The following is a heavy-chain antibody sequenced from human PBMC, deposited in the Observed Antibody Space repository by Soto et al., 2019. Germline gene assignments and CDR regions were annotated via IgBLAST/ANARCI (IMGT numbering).Heavy chain of an antibody. CDR3: AKLETYYYDSSGYEFDY. Sequence: QTGGSLRLSCTASGFTFSSYAMSWVRQAPGKGLEWVSAISGSGGSTYYADSVKGRFTISRDNSKNTLYLQMNSLRAEDTAVYYCAKLETYYYDSSGYEFDYWGQGTLVTVSS. J-gene: IGHJ4*02. V-gene: IGHV3-23*01. CDR2: ISGSGGST. CDR1: GFTFSSYA. D-gene: IGHD3-22*01.